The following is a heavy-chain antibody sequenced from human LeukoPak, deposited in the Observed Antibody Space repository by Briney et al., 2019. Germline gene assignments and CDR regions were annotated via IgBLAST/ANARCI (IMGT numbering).Heavy chain of an antibody. CDR1: GYSFTSYW. J-gene: IGHJ4*02. CDR3: ARPGTMVRGVIYDFDY. CDR2: IYPGDSDT. Sequence: GESLKISCQGSGYSFTSYWIGWVRPMPGKGLEWMGIIYPGDSDTRYSPSFQGQVTISADKSISTAYLQWSSLKASDTAMYYCARPGTMVRGVIYDFDYWGQGTLVTVSS. D-gene: IGHD3-10*01. V-gene: IGHV5-51*01.